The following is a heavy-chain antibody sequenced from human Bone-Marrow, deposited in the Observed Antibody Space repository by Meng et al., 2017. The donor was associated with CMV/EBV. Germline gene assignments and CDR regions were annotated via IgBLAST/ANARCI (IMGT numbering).Heavy chain of an antibody. CDR2: FYTGGSI. D-gene: IGHD2-8*02. J-gene: IGHJ6*02. CDR1: GFTVSGNH. Sequence: GGSLRLSCAASGFTVSGNHMSWVRQAPGKGLEWVSVFYTGGSIYYADSVKGRFTISRDNSKNTLYLQMNSLRAEDTAVYYCGRAGGGYYYYGMDVWGQGTTVTVSS. V-gene: IGHV3-53*05. CDR3: GRAGGGYYYYGMDV.